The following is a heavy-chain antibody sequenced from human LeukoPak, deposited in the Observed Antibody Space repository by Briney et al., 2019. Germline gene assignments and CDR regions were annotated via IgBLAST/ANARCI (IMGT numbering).Heavy chain of an antibody. V-gene: IGHV3-30*18. J-gene: IGHJ4*02. CDR2: ISYDGSNK. CDR3: AKDLYYDYVWGGYRNVPMDH. D-gene: IGHD3-16*02. CDR1: GFTFSSYG. Sequence: GGSLRLSCAASGFTFSSYGMHWVRQAPGKGLEWVAVISYDGSNKYYADSVKGRFTISRDNSKNTLYLQMNSLRAEDTAVYYCAKDLYYDYVWGGYRNVPMDHWGQGTLVTVSS.